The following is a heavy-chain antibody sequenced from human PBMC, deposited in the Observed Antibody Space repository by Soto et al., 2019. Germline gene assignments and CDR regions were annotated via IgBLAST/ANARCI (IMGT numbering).Heavy chain of an antibody. CDR3: ARDYYGSGSYYKPGFYFDY. J-gene: IGHJ4*02. Sequence: ASVKVSCKASGYTFTGYYMHWVRQAPGQGLEWMGWINPNSGGTNYAQKFQGRVTMTRDTSISTAYMELSRLRSDDTAVYYCARDYYGSGSYYKPGFYFDYWGQGTLVTVSS. V-gene: IGHV1-2*02. CDR1: GYTFTGYY. D-gene: IGHD3-10*01. CDR2: INPNSGGT.